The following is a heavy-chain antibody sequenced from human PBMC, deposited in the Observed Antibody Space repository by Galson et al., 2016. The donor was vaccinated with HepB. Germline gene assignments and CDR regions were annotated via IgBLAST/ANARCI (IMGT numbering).Heavy chain of an antibody. J-gene: IGHJ4*02. Sequence: SLRLSCAASGFVFSDYYMSWIRQAPGKGLEWVSYISGSGDYTTYSDSMRGRFTISRDNAKKSLYLRLNSLTAEDTAVYFCARHTITWENDYWGQGTLVTVSS. D-gene: IGHD3-10*01. CDR1: GFVFSDYY. CDR2: ISGSGDYT. CDR3: ARHTITWENDY. V-gene: IGHV3-11*06.